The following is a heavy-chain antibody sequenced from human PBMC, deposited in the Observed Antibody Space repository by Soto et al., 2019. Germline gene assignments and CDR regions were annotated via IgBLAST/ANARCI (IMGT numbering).Heavy chain of an antibody. D-gene: IGHD6-19*01. J-gene: IGHJ4*02. CDR1: GFTFSTFS. Sequence: EVQLVESGGGSVQHGGSLSLSCAASGFTFSTFSMNWVRQAPGRGLEWISYISGGGRPISYADSVKGRFTISRDNAKNSLYLQMDSLTDEDTAVYYCARDLGWAFDSWGQGTLVTVSS. CDR3: ARDLGWAFDS. CDR2: ISGGGRPI. V-gene: IGHV3-48*02.